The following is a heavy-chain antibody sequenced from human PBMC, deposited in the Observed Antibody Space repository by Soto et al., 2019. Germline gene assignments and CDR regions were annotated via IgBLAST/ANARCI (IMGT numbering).Heavy chain of an antibody. J-gene: IGHJ6*02. CDR3: SRGGYYDNTWGKLSHYGLDV. Sequence: ASGKVSCKASGYTFIRYGSTWVRQAPGQGLERMGRISPYNDYTIYAQKVQGRVTMTTDTSTRTVYMELRSLKSDDTAVYYCSRGGYYDNTWGKLSHYGLDVWGQGTSVTVSS. CDR2: ISPYNDYT. CDR1: GYTFIRYG. D-gene: IGHD3-16*01. V-gene: IGHV1-18*01.